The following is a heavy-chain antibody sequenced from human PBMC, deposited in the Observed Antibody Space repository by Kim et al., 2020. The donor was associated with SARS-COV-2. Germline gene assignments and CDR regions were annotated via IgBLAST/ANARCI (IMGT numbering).Heavy chain of an antibody. Sequence: GESLKISCKGSGYSFTSYWIGWVRQMPGKGLEWMGIIYPGDSDTRYSPSFQGQVTISADKSITTAYLQWSSLKASDTAVYYCARHASVGATQSYFDYWGQGTLVIISS. D-gene: IGHD1-26*01. CDR3: ARHASVGATQSYFDY. CDR1: GYSFTSYW. CDR2: IYPGDSDT. J-gene: IGHJ4*02. V-gene: IGHV5-51*01.